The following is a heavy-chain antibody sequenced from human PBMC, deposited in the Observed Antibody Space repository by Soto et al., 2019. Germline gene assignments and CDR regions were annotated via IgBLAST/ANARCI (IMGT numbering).Heavy chain of an antibody. CDR2: IIPFFGTS. Sequence: QVQLVQSGAEVKKPGSSVKVSCEASGGTFSSYPINWVRQAPGQGLEWMGGIIPFFGTSNYAQKFQGRVTITADDSTSTAYMELRSLRSEDTAVYYCARVGHITNYGMAVWGQGTRVTVSS. J-gene: IGHJ6*02. CDR3: ARVGHITNYGMAV. CDR1: GGTFSSYP. D-gene: IGHD1-26*01. V-gene: IGHV1-69*01.